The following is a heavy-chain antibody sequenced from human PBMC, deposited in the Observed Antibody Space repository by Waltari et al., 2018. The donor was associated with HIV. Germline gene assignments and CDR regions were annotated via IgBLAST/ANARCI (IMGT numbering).Heavy chain of an antibody. Sequence: QVQLVQSGAEVKKPGSSVKVSCKASGGTFSSYAISWVRQAPGQGLEWMGGIIPIFGTANYAQKFQGRVTITADESTSTAYMELSSLRSEDTAVYYCARGGPPDDYGDIRPGYYYGMDVWGQGTTVTVSS. D-gene: IGHD4-17*01. J-gene: IGHJ6*02. CDR1: GGTFSSYA. V-gene: IGHV1-69*01. CDR3: ARGGPPDDYGDIRPGYYYGMDV. CDR2: IIPIFGTA.